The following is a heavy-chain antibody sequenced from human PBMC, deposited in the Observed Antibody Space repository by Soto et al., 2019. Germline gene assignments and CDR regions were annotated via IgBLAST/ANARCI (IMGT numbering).Heavy chain of an antibody. J-gene: IGHJ6*02. CDR3: ARDRQGKYYYYGMDV. CDR1: GFTFSSYE. Sequence: GGSLRLSCAASGFTFSSYEMNWVRQAPGKGLEWVSYISSSGSTIYYADSVKGRFTISRDNAKNSLYLQMNSLRAEDTAVYYCARDRQGKYYYYGMDVWGQGTTVTVSS. V-gene: IGHV3-48*03. CDR2: ISSSGSTI. D-gene: IGHD3-10*01.